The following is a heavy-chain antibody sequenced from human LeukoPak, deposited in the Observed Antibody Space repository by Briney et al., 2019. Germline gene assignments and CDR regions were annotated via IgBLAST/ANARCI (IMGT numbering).Heavy chain of an antibody. J-gene: IGHJ4*02. V-gene: IGHV4-4*07. Sequence: SETLSLTCTVSGDSISTYYWSWIRQPAGKGLEWIGRIYISGRTNYNPSLESRVTVSLDTSKNQFSLKLRSVTAADTAVYYCARDLGMATPFDYWGQGTLVTVSS. CDR3: ARDLGMATPFDY. CDR2: IYISGRT. D-gene: IGHD5-24*01. CDR1: GDSISTYY.